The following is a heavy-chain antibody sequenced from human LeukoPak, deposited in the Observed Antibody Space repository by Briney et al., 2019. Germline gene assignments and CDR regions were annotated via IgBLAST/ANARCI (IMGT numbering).Heavy chain of an antibody. J-gene: IGHJ4*02. CDR1: GGSFSGYY. V-gene: IGHV4-34*01. D-gene: IGHD6-13*01. Sequence: SETLSLTCAVYGGSFSGYYWSWIRQPPGKGLEWIGEINHSGSTNYNPSLKSRVTISVDTSKNQFSLKLSSVTAADTAVYYCARGGQVAVAGPFDYWGQGTLVTVSS. CDR3: ARGGQVAVAGPFDY. CDR2: INHSGST.